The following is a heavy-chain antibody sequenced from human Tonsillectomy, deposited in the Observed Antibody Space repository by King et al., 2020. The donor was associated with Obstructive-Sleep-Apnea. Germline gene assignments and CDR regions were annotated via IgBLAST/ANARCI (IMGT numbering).Heavy chain of an antibody. CDR1: GFTFSSYS. D-gene: IGHD1-14*01. J-gene: IGHJ5*02. CDR2: ISSSSSTI. V-gene: IGHV3-48*01. CDR3: ARTGWFDP. Sequence: VQLVESGGGLVQPGGSLRLSCAASGFTFSSYSMNWVRPAPGKGLEWVSYISSSSSTIYYADSVKGRFTISRDNAKNSLYLQMNSLRAEDTAVYYCARTGWFDPWGQGTLVTVSS.